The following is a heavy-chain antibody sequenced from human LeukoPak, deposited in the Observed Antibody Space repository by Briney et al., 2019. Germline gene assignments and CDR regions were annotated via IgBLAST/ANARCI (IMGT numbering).Heavy chain of an antibody. CDR1: GFTFSSYA. CDR3: AKGRVTMVRGVYGMDV. CDR2: ISGSGGST. Sequence: GGSLRLSCAASGFTFSSYAMSWVRQAPGKGLEWVSAISGSGGSTYYADSVKGRFTISRDNSKNTLYLQMNSLRAEDTAVYYCAKGRVTMVRGVYGMDVWGQGTTVTVSS. V-gene: IGHV3-23*01. J-gene: IGHJ6*02. D-gene: IGHD3-10*01.